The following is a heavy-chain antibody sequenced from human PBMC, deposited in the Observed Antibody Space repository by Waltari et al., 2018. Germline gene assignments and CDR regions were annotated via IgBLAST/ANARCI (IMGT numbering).Heavy chain of an antibody. D-gene: IGHD1-26*01. CDR3: ARVRRIEWELPPYFDY. CDR1: GYTFTGYY. V-gene: IGHV1-2*02. J-gene: IGHJ4*02. Sequence: QVQLVQSGAEVKKPGASVEVSCKASGYTFTGYYMHWVRPAPGQGLEWMGGINPNRGGTNYAQKFQGRVTMTRETSISTAYMELSRLRSDDTAVYYCARVRRIEWELPPYFDYWGQGTLVTVSS. CDR2: INPNRGGT.